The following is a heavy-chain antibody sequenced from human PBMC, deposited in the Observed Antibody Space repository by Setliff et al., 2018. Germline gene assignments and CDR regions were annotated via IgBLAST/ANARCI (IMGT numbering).Heavy chain of an antibody. V-gene: IGHV1-69*10. CDR2: IIPILGIA. Sequence: ASGGTFSSYAISWVRQAPGQGLEWMGGIIPILGIANYAQKFQGRVTITADESTSTAYMELSSLRSEDTAVYYCARDGNDSSGYIFDYWGQGTLVTVSS. CDR3: ARDGNDSSGYIFDY. CDR1: GGTFSSYA. J-gene: IGHJ4*02. D-gene: IGHD3-22*01.